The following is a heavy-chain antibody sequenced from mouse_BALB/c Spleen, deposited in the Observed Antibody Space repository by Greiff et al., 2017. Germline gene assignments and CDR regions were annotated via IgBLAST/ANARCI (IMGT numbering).Heavy chain of an antibody. CDR2: IWAGGST. CDR1: GFSLTSYG. J-gene: IGHJ3*01. V-gene: IGHV2-9*02. CDR3: AREYRYGRKY. D-gene: IGHD2-14*01. Sequence: VKVVESGPGLVAPSQSLSITCTVSGFSLTSYGVHWVRQPPGKGLEWLGVIWAGGSTNYNSALMSRLSISKDNSKSQVFLKMNSLQTDDTAMYYCAREYRYGRKYWGQGTLVTVSA.